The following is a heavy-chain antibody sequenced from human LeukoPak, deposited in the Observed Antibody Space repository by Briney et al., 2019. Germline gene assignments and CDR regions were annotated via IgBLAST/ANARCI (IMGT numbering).Heavy chain of an antibody. D-gene: IGHD3-10*01. V-gene: IGHV1-2*02. CDR2: INPNSGGT. CDR1: GYTFTLYY. J-gene: IGHJ4*02. Sequence: GASVTVSCKSSGYTFTLYYMHWVRQAPGQGLEGMGWINPNSGGTNYAQKFQGRVTMTSDTSISTAYMELSRLRSDDTAVYYCARVESYYYGSGSSPIIDHWGQGTLVTVSS. CDR3: ARVESYYYGSGSSPIIDH.